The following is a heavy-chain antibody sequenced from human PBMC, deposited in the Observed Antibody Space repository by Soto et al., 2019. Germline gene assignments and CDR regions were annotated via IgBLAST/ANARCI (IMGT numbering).Heavy chain of an antibody. CDR3: AQDRTAILAEVSWLES. CDR1: GFTFNSHG. J-gene: IGHJ5*02. D-gene: IGHD5-12*01. CDR2: ISCDGSNK. V-gene: IGHV3-30*18. Sequence: QVLLVESGGGVVQPGGSLTLSCVGSGFTFNSHGMHWVRQAPGKGLEWVAVISCDGSNKYYEESVKGRFTISRDNSRNTVYLQLNSLRAEDTALYYCAQDRTAILAEVSWLESWGQGTLVTVSA.